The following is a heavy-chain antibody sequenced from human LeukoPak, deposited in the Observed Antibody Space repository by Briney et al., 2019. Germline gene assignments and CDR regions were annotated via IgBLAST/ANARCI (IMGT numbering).Heavy chain of an antibody. D-gene: IGHD6-13*01. Sequence: SETLSLTCTVSGGYISSYYWSWIRQPPGKGLEWIGYIYYSGSTNYNPSLKSRVTISVDTSKNQFSLKLSSVTAADTAVYYCARGPGKGSSWFQYYFDYWGQGTLVTVSS. J-gene: IGHJ4*02. CDR2: IYYSGST. V-gene: IGHV4-59*01. CDR3: ARGPGKGSSWFQYYFDY. CDR1: GGYISSYY.